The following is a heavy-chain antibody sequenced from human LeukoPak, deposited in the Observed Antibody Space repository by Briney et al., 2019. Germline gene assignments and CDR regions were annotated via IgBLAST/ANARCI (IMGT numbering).Heavy chain of an antibody. CDR2: IVVGSGNT. Sequence: VASVKVSCKASEFTFTSSAAQWVRQARGQRLEWIGWIVVGSGNTNYAQKFQERVTITRDMSTSTAYMGLSSLRSEDTAVYYCAAESTNYGMDVWGQGTTVTVSS. V-gene: IGHV1-58*01. J-gene: IGHJ6*02. CDR1: EFTFTSSA. CDR3: AAESTNYGMDV.